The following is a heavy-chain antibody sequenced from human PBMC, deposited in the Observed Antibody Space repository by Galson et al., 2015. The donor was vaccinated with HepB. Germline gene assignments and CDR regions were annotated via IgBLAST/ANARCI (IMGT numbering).Heavy chain of an antibody. CDR2: ISHDGKNK. CDR3: AKDATVTTGCYYYGMDF. J-gene: IGHJ6*02. V-gene: IGHV3-30*18. CDR1: GFTFSSYG. Sequence: SLRLSCAGSGFTFSSYGIHWVRQAPGKGLEWVAVISHDGKNKYYADSVKGRFTISRDNSMRTLFLQMSSLRAEDTAVYYCAKDATVTTGCYYYGMDFWGQGTTVTVSS. D-gene: IGHD4-17*01.